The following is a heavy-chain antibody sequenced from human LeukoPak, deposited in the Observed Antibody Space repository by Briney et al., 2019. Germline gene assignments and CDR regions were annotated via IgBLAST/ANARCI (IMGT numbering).Heavy chain of an antibody. CDR1: GGSINIYY. CDR2: NSYRGST. V-gene: IGHV4-59*01. J-gene: IGHJ4*02. CDR3: AKNGGSYSFDY. Sequence: PSETLSLTCTVSGGSINIYYWSWIRQPPGKGLEWIGYNSYRGSTNYNPSLKSRVTISIDTSKNQFSLKLSSVTAADTAVYYCAKNGGSYSFDYWGQGTLVTVSS. D-gene: IGHD1-26*01.